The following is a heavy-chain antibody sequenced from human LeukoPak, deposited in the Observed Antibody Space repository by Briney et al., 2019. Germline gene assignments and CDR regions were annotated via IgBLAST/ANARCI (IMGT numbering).Heavy chain of an antibody. CDR1: GGSISSCY. CDR2: IYYSGST. J-gene: IGHJ4*02. Sequence: SETLSLTCTVSGGSISSCYWSWIRQPPGKGLEWIGYIYYSGSTNYNPSLKSRVTISVDTSKNQFSLKLCSVTAADTAVYYCARGGYNYDSPPGDPFDYWGQGTLVTVSS. V-gene: IGHV4-59*01. CDR3: ARGGYNYDSPPGDPFDY. D-gene: IGHD5-18*01.